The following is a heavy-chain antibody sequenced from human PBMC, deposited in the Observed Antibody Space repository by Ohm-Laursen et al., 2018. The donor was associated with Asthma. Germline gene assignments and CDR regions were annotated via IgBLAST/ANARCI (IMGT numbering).Heavy chain of an antibody. J-gene: IGHJ4*02. D-gene: IGHD3-3*01. CDR2: INQDGSQK. Sequence: SLRLSCAASGFTFNTYWMSWVRQAPGKGLEWVANINQDGSQKYYVDSVKGRFTLSRINAKNSLSLQMNSLRAEDTAVYYCARDVMEWYLPAFDFWGQGTLVTVSS. V-gene: IGHV3-7*01. CDR1: GFTFNTYW. CDR3: ARDVMEWYLPAFDF.